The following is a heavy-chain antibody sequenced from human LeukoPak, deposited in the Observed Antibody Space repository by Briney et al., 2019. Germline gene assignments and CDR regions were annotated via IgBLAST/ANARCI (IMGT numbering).Heavy chain of an antibody. CDR1: GRSISSSCYY. J-gene: IGHJ2*01. CDR2: IYYSGST. CDR3: ATSAVVPAAIRLNWYFDL. V-gene: IGHV4-39*07. Sequence: SESLSLTCTVSGRSISSSCYYWGWIRQPPGKGLEWIGSIYYSGSTYYNPSVQSRVTISVDSSKNQSSLKLSSVTAAYTAVYYWATSAVVPAAIRLNWYFDLWGRGTLVTVSS. D-gene: IGHD2-2*01.